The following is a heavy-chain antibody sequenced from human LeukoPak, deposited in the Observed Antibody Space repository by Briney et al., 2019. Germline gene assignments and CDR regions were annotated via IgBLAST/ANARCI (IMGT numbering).Heavy chain of an antibody. CDR1: GFTFDDYS. J-gene: IGHJ4*02. D-gene: IGHD2-2*01. V-gene: IGHV3-43*01. CDR3: TKDRYCSTTNCPLDY. Sequence: PGGSLRLSCAASGFTFDDYSFHWVRQAPGKGLEWVSPISRDGSSTYYADSVKGRFTISRDNSKNSVYLQMNSLRTEDTALYYCTKDRYCSTTNCPLDYWGQGTLVTVSS. CDR2: ISRDGSST.